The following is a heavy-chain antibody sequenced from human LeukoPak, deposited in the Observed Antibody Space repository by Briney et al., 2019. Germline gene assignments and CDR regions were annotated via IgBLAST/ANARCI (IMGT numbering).Heavy chain of an antibody. D-gene: IGHD3-22*01. CDR1: GGTFVNYA. J-gene: IGHJ5*02. CDR3: AKGGYYYDNSGRWFDP. V-gene: IGHV1-69*06. Sequence: GSSANVSCKASGGTFVNYAITWVRQAPGQGLEWMGRILPISGATNYAQKFQGRVTISADKSTSTVYMDLSRLTSDDTAVYYCAKGGYYYDNSGRWFDPWGPGTWVTVSS. CDR2: ILPISGAT.